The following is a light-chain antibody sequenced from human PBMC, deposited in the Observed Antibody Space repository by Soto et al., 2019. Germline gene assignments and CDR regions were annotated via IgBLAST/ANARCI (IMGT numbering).Light chain of an antibody. CDR2: AAS. CDR3: LQDYSFPWT. Sequence: IQMTHSPSSLFASVGDRVTIACRASQGIGNNLGWYQQKPGKAPRLLIYAASILQSGVPSRFSGSGSGTDFTLTISSLQPEDFATYYCLQDYSFPWTFGQGTRWIS. CDR1: QGIGNN. J-gene: IGKJ1*01. V-gene: IGKV1-6*02.